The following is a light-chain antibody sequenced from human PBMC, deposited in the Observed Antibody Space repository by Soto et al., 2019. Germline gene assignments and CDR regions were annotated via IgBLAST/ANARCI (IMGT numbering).Light chain of an antibody. CDR1: SSDVGGYNY. CDR2: DVS. CDR3: CSYAGSYTFPVV. J-gene: IGLJ2*01. Sequence: QSVLTQPRSVSGSPGQSVTISCTGTSSDVGGYNYVSWYQQHPGKAPKLMIYDVSTRPSGVPDRFSGSKSGNTASLTISGLQAEDEADYYCCSYAGSYTFPVVFGGGTKLTVL. V-gene: IGLV2-11*01.